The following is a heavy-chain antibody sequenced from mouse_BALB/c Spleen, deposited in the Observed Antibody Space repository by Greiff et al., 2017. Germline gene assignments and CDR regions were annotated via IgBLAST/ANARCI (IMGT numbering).Heavy chain of an antibody. Sequence: EVQLQQSGAELVRPGALVKLSCKASGFNIKDYYMHWVKQRPEQGLEWIGWIDPENGNTIYDPKFQGKARITADTSSNTAYLQLSSLTSEDTAVYYCARSYGNYRGDYWGQGTSVTVSS. CDR3: ARSYGNYRGDY. V-gene: IGHV14-1*02. D-gene: IGHD2-1*01. J-gene: IGHJ4*01. CDR1: GFNIKDYY. CDR2: IDPENGNT.